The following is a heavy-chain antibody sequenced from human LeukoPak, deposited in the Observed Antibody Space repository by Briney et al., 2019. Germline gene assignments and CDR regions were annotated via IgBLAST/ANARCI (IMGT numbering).Heavy chain of an antibody. V-gene: IGHV4-61*02. CDR2: IYTSGST. D-gene: IGHD1-14*01. CDR1: GDSISSGSYY. CDR3: ARARKFSS. Sequence: PSQTLSLTCSVSGDSISSGSYYWSWIRQPAGKGLEWIGRIYTSGSTNYNPSLKSRVTISVDTSKNQFSLKLSSVTAADTAVYYCARARKFSSWGQGTLVTASS. J-gene: IGHJ5*02.